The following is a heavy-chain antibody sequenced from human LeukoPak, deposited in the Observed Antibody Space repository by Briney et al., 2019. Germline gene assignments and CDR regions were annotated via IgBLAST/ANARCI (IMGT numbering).Heavy chain of an antibody. CDR3: ARQGYPSLYFDY. CDR1: GGSISSSSYY. J-gene: IGHJ4*02. Sequence: ASETLSLTCTVSGGSISSSSYYWGWIRQPPGKGLEWIGSIYYSGSTYYNPSLKSRVTISVDTSKNQFSLKLSSVTAADTAVYYCARQGYPSLYFDYWGQGTLVTVSS. CDR2: IYYSGST. D-gene: IGHD1-1*01. V-gene: IGHV4-39*01.